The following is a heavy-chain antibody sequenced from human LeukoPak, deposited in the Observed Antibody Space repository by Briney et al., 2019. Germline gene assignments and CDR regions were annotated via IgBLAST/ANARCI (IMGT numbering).Heavy chain of an antibody. CDR1: GDSVSINSAA. D-gene: IGHD5-24*01. CDR2: TYYRYKWNN. J-gene: IGHJ4*02. V-gene: IGHV6-1*01. CDR3: ASAGGWLQD. Sequence: SQTLSLTCAISGDSVSINSAAWNWVRQSPSRGLEWLGKTYYRYKWNNDYAVSVKSRITIKPDTYNNQSSQQLNSVTPEDTAVYYCASAGGWLQDWGQGTLVTVSS.